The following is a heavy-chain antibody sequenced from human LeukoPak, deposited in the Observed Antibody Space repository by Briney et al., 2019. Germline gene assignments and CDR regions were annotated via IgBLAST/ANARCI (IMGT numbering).Heavy chain of an antibody. CDR1: GGSISSSSYY. CDR3: VVEVVPGWFDP. J-gene: IGHJ5*02. D-gene: IGHD3-3*01. CDR2: IYYSGST. V-gene: IGHV4-39*01. Sequence: SETLSLTCTVSGGSISSSSYYWGWIRQPPGKGLEWIGNIYYSGSTYYNPSLKSRVTISVDTSKNQFSLKLSSVTAADTAMYFCVVEVVPGWFDPWGQGTLVTVSS.